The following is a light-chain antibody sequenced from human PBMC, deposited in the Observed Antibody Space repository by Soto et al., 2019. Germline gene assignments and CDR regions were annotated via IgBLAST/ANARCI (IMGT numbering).Light chain of an antibody. CDR1: QNVNNY. J-gene: IGKJ2*01. Sequence: DIVLTQSPATLSLSPGDRATLSCRASQNVNNYVAWYQQKPGQAPRLLIYDASNRATGIPARFSGSGSGTDFTLTISSLEPEDFAIYYCQQRLSWYTFGQGTRLEIK. CDR2: DAS. V-gene: IGKV3-11*01. CDR3: QQRLSWYT.